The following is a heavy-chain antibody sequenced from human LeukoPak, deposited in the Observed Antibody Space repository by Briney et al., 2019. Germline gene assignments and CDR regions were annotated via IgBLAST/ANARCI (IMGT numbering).Heavy chain of an antibody. Sequence: GASVKVSCKASGYTFTSYGISWVRQAPGQGPEWMGWISASNGNTNYAQKLQGRVTMTTDTSTSTAYMELRSLRSDDTAVYYCSRLLGYYYYYYMGVWGKGTTVTVSS. CDR3: SRLLGYYYYYYMGV. V-gene: IGHV1-18*01. J-gene: IGHJ6*03. CDR2: ISASNGNT. D-gene: IGHD2-8*02. CDR1: GYTFTSYG.